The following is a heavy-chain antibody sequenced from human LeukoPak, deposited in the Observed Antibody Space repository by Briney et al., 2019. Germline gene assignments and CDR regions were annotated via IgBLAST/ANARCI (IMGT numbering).Heavy chain of an antibody. D-gene: IGHD1-14*01. CDR2: IDISGSS. CDR3: ARVGPWVNPDYYYYYMDV. Sequence: SETLSLTCTVSGGSISSYDWSWIRQPAGKGLEWIGRIDISGSSEYNPSLKSRLTMSVDTSKNQFSLKLSSVTAADTAVYYCARVGPWVNPDYYYYYMDVWGKGTTVTVSS. J-gene: IGHJ6*03. CDR1: GGSISSYD. V-gene: IGHV4-4*07.